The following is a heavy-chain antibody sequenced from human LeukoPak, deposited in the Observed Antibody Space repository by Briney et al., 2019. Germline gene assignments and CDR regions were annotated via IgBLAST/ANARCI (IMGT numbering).Heavy chain of an antibody. CDR2: ISSSGSTI. J-gene: IGHJ6*03. Sequence: GGSLRLSCGVSGFTFSDYWMNWVRQAPGKGLEWVSYISSSGSTIYYADSVKGRFTISRDNAKNSLYLQMNSLRAEDTAVYYCAREGYYYYYMDVWGKGTTVTVSS. V-gene: IGHV3-11*04. CDR1: GFTFSDYW. CDR3: AREGYYYYYMDV.